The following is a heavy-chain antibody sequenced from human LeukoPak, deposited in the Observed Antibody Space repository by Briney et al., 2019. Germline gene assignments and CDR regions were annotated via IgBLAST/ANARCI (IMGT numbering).Heavy chain of an antibody. CDR3: ARGDPLPDP. Sequence: PGRSLRLSCAASGFTCSSYAMHWVRQAPGKGLEWVAVISYDGSNKYYADSVKGRFTISRDNSKNTLYLQMNSLRAEDTAVYYCARGDPLPDPWGQGTLVTVSS. CDR1: GFTCSSYA. V-gene: IGHV3-30*01. J-gene: IGHJ5*02. CDR2: ISYDGSNK.